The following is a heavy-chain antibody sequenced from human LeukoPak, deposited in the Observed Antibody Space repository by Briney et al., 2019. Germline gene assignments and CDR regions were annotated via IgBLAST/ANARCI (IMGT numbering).Heavy chain of an antibody. V-gene: IGHV3-11*01. J-gene: IGHJ4*02. CDR3: AKDLLGGYSPNNDY. CDR1: GFTFSDYY. D-gene: IGHD3-22*01. CDR2: ISSSGSTI. Sequence: GGSLRLSCAASGFTFSDYYMSWIRQAPGKGLEWVSYISSSGSTIYYADSVKGRFTISRDNSKNTLYLQMNSLRAEDTAVYYCAKDLLGGYSPNNDYWGQGTLVTVSS.